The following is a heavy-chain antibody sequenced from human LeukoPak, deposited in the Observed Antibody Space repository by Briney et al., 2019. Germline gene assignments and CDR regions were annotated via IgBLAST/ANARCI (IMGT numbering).Heavy chain of an antibody. CDR3: ARGASSAYYVDY. J-gene: IGHJ4*02. V-gene: IGHV3-74*01. D-gene: IGHD3-22*01. CDR1: GFTFSTYW. CDR2: IKYDGSMT. Sequence: GGSLRLSCAASGFTFSTYWMHWVRQAPGKGLVWVSRIKYDGSMTTYGDSVKGRFSISRDNAKNTVDLQMNSLRAEDTAVYYCARGASSAYYVDYWGQGTLVSVSS.